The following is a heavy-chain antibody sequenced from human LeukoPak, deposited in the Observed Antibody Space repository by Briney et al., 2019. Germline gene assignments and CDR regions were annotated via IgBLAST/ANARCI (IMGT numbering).Heavy chain of an antibody. CDR3: ARPGDDINEYFQH. Sequence: ASVKVSCKASGYTFTGYYMHWVRQAPGQGLEWMGWINPNSGGTNYAQKFQGRVTMTRDTSIGTAYMELSRLRSDDTAVYYCARPGDDINEYFQHWGQGTLVTVSS. J-gene: IGHJ1*01. V-gene: IGHV1-2*02. CDR1: GYTFTGYY. CDR2: INPNSGGT. D-gene: IGHD3-9*01.